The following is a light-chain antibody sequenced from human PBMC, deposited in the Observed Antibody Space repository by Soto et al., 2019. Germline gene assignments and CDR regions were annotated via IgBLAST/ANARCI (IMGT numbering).Light chain of an antibody. J-gene: IGKJ1*01. V-gene: IGKV1-8*01. CDR2: AAS. Sequence: IRRPQSPSSFSASTGDRVTITCRASQGISSYLAWYQQKPGKAPTLLIYAASTLQSWVPSRFSGSGSGSDFTLTISCLQSEDFATYYCQQYYSYPWTFGQGTKLDIK. CDR1: QGISSY. CDR3: QQYYSYPWT.